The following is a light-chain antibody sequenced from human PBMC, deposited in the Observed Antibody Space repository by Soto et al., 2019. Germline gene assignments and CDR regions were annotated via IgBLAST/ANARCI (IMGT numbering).Light chain of an antibody. V-gene: IGKV1-39*01. CDR1: QSIRMS. CDR3: QQSYSTPYT. CDR2: GAS. J-gene: IGKJ2*01. Sequence: DIQMTQSPSSLSASVGNRVTITCRASQSIRMSLNWYQQKPGKAPNVLIFGASSLQSGVPSRFSGSGSGTDFTLTISSLQPEDFATYYCQQSYSTPYTFGQGTKLEIK.